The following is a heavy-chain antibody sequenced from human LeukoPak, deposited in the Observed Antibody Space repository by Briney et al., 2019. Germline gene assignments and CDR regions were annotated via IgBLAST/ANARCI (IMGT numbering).Heavy chain of an antibody. D-gene: IGHD2-21*01. Sequence: ASETLSLTCAVYGGSFSGYYWSWIRQPPGKGLEWIGEINHSGSTNYNPSLKSRVTMSVDTSKNQFSLKLSSVTAADTAVYYCARLFNWFDPWGQGTLVTVSS. CDR3: ARLFNWFDP. CDR2: INHSGST. J-gene: IGHJ5*02. V-gene: IGHV4-34*01. CDR1: GGSFSGYY.